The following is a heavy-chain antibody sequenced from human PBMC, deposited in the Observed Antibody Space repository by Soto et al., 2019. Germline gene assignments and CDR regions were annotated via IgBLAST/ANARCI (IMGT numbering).Heavy chain of an antibody. CDR3: ATGTRGYY. V-gene: IGHV3-7*05. CDR1: GLSFSNYW. CDR2: TNNDGSER. Sequence: GGSLRLSCAAAGLSFSNYWLSWVRPTPAKGLEWVANTNNDGSERYYVDSVKGRFTISRDNAKNSVYLQMDSLRVDDTAVYYCATGTRGYYWGQGT. J-gene: IGHJ4*02.